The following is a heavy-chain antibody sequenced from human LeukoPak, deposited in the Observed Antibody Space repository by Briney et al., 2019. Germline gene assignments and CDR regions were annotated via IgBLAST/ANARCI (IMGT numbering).Heavy chain of an antibody. J-gene: IGHJ3*02. CDR3: ARVRIAARRGAFDI. V-gene: IGHV1-46*01. CDR1: GYTFTSYY. D-gene: IGHD6-6*01. CDR2: INPSGGST. Sequence: ASVKVSCKPSGYTFTSYYMHWVRQAPGQGLEWMGIINPSGGSTSYAQKFQGRVTITRDTSTSTVYMELSSLRSQDTAVYYCARVRIAARRGAFDIWGQGTMVTVSA.